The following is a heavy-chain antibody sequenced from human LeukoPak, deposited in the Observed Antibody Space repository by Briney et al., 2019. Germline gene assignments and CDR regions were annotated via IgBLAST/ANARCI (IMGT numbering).Heavy chain of an antibody. Sequence: PSETLSLTCAVYGGSFSGYYWSWIRQPPGKGLEWIGEINHSGSTNYNPSLKSRVTISVDTSKNQFSLKLSSVTAADTAVYYCARDVDSSGFWGYFDYWGQGTLVTVSS. CDR2: INHSGST. CDR3: ARDVDSSGFWGYFDY. D-gene: IGHD3-22*01. V-gene: IGHV4-34*01. CDR1: GGSFSGYY. J-gene: IGHJ4*02.